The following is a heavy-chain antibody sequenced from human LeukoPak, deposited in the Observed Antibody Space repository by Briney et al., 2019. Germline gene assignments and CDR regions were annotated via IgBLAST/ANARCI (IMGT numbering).Heavy chain of an antibody. CDR2: ISAYNGNT. CDR3: ARSPDYYDSSGYYPTSEGAY. CDR1: GYTFTSYG. Sequence: ASVKVSCKASGYTFTSYGISWVRRAPGQGLEWMGWISAYNGNTNYAQKLQGRVTMTTDTSTSTAYMELRSLRSDDTAVYYCARSPDYYDSSGYYPTSEGAYWGQGTLVTVSS. J-gene: IGHJ4*02. D-gene: IGHD3-22*01. V-gene: IGHV1-18*01.